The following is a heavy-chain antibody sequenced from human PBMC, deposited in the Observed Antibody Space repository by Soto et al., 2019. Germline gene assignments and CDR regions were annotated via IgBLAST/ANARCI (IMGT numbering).Heavy chain of an antibody. Sequence: GGSLRLSCAASGFTFSSYAMSWVRQAPGKGLEWVSAISGSGGSTYYADSVKGRFAISRDNAKNSLYLQMNSLRVDDTAVYHCVRSSGWTGDYWGQGILVTVSS. CDR2: ISGSGGST. CDR1: GFTFSSYA. D-gene: IGHD3-10*01. V-gene: IGHV3-23*01. CDR3: VRSSGWTGDY. J-gene: IGHJ4*02.